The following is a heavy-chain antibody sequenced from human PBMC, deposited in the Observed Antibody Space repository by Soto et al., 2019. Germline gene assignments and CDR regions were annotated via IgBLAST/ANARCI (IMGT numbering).Heavy chain of an antibody. D-gene: IGHD2-2*01. CDR3: AKDPLLVLGPAAHFDF. CDR2: ISYDGSNK. V-gene: IGHV3-30*18. Sequence: QVQLVESGGGVVQPGRSLRLSCAASGFTFSSYGMHWVRQAPGKGLEWVAVISYDGSNKYYADSVKGRLTISRDNSKNSLYLHIHRLRAEDTAVFYCAKDPLLVLGPAAHFDFWGQGTLDTAST. CDR1: GFTFSSYG. J-gene: IGHJ4*02.